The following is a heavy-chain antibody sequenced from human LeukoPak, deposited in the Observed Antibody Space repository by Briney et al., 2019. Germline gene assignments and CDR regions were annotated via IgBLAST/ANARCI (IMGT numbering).Heavy chain of an antibody. J-gene: IGHJ4*02. D-gene: IGHD3-10*01. CDR2: IYSGGST. CDR1: GFTVSSNY. CDR3: AKSTGGSGSYYSSDY. V-gene: IGHV3-53*01. Sequence: GGSLRLSCAASGFTVSSNYMSWVRQAPGKGLEWVSVIYSGGSTYYADSVKGRFTISRDNSKNTLYLQMDSLRAEDTAVYYCAKSTGGSGSYYSSDYWGQGTLVTVSS.